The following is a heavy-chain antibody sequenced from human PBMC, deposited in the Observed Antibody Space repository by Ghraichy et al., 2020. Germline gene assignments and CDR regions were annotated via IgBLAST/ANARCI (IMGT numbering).Heavy chain of an antibody. J-gene: IGHJ4*02. D-gene: IGHD6-13*01. V-gene: IGHV4-59*01. CDR3: ARVSGSSWYFDY. CDR1: GGSICSYY. CDR2: IYYSGST. Sequence: SETLSLTCTVSGGSICSYYWSWIRQPPGKGLEWIGYIYYSGSTNYNPSLKSRVTISVDTSKNQFSLKLSSVTAADTAVYYCARVSGSSWYFDYWGQGTLVTVSS.